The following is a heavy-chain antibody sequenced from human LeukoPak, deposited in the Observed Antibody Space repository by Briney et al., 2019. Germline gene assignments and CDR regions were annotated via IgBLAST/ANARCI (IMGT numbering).Heavy chain of an antibody. CDR2: IYYSGST. V-gene: IGHV4-59*01. CDR1: GGSISSYY. CDR3: ARGEGYCSGGSCYNWFDP. J-gene: IGHJ5*02. Sequence: PSETLSLTCTVSGGSISSYYWSWIRQPPGKGLEWIGYIYYSGSTNYNPSLKSRVTISVDTSKNPFSLKLSSVTAADTAVYYCARGEGYCSGGSCYNWFDPWGQGTLVTVSS. D-gene: IGHD2-15*01.